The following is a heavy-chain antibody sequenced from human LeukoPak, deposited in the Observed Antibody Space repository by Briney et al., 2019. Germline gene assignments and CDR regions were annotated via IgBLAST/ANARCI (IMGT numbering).Heavy chain of an antibody. CDR2: VRGQAHGGTT. CDR1: GFTFNVYA. V-gene: IGHV3-49*04. CDR3: TRDGGASGY. Sequence: GGSLRLSCTTSGFTFNVYAMSWVRQAPGKGLEWVGFVRGQAHGGTTDYAASVKGRFTISRDDSRSIVYLQMNSLKTEDTAMYYCTRDGGASGYWGQGTLVTVSS. D-gene: IGHD6-19*01. J-gene: IGHJ4*02.